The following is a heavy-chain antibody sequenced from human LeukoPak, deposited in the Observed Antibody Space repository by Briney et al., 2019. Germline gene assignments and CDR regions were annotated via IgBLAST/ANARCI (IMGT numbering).Heavy chain of an antibody. Sequence: ASVKVSCKASGYTFTGYYMHWVRQAPGQGLEWMGWINPDSGGTNYAQKFQGRVTMTRDTSISTAYMELSRLRSDDTAVYYCARDYDSSGYFSVWGQGTLVTVYS. J-gene: IGHJ4*02. CDR2: INPDSGGT. CDR1: GYTFTGYY. V-gene: IGHV1-2*02. CDR3: ARDYDSSGYFSV. D-gene: IGHD3-22*01.